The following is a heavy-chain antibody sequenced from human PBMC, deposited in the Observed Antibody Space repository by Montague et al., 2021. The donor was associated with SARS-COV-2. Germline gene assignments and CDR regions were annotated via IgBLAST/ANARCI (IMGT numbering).Heavy chain of an antibody. D-gene: IGHD6-13*01. Sequence: SETLSLTCTVSGGSISSSSYYWGWIRQPPGKGLERIGSIYYSGSTYYNPSLKSRVTISVDTSKNQFSLKLSSVTAADTAVYYCARLGRQQLVRLSGMDVWGQGTPVTVSS. CDR1: GGSISSSSYY. J-gene: IGHJ6*02. CDR3: ARLGRQQLVRLSGMDV. CDR2: IYYSGST. V-gene: IGHV4-39*07.